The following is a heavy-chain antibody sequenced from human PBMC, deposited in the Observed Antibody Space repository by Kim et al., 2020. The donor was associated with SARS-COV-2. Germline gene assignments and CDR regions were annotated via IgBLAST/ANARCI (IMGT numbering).Heavy chain of an antibody. CDR3: TRASSNSCPCYYMDV. Sequence: GGSLRLSCAASEFTFSTYWMYWVRQAPGKGLVWVSRISSSGNSTNYADSVKGRFTISRDNAKNTLYLQMNSLRAEDTAVYYCTRASSNSCPCYYMDVWGKGTTVTVSS. CDR1: EFTFSTYW. V-gene: IGHV3-74*01. CDR2: ISSSGNST. D-gene: IGHD2-2*01. J-gene: IGHJ6*03.